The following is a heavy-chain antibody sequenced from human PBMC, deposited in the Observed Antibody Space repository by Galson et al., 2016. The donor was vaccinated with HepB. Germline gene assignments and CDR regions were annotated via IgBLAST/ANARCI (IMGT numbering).Heavy chain of an antibody. CDR2: ISGSGGST. CDR3: ARDQGLLYNMDV. J-gene: IGHJ6*03. V-gene: IGHV3-23*01. Sequence: SLRLSCAASGFTFSSYDMSWVRQAPGKGLEWVSAISGSGGSTYYADSVKGRFTISRDNSKNTLYLQMNSLRAEDTAVYYCARDQGLLYNMDVWGRGTTVTVSS. D-gene: IGHD2/OR15-2a*01. CDR1: GFTFSSYD.